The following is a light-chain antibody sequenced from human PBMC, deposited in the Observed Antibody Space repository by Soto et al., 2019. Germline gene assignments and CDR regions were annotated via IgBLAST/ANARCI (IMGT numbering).Light chain of an antibody. V-gene: IGLV2-11*01. CDR1: SSDVGAYNY. CDR3: CSYAGRFTPVI. CDR2: DVN. Sequence: QSVLTQPRSVSGSPGQSVTISCTGTSSDVGAYNYVSWYQQHPDKAPKFMIYDVNKRPSGVPDRFSGSKSGNTASLTISGLQAEDEADYYCCSYAGRFTPVIFGGGTKVTVL. J-gene: IGLJ2*01.